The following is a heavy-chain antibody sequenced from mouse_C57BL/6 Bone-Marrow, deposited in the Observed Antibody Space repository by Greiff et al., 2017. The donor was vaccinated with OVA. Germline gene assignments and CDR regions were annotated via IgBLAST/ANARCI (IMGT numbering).Heavy chain of an antibody. CDR3: ARYLGGYWYFDV. Sequence: EVQGVESGGGLVQPGGSLKLSCAASGFTFSDYYMYWVRQTPEKRLEWVAYISNGGGSTYYPDTVKGRFTISRDNAKNTLYLQMSRLKSEDTAMYYCARYLGGYWYFDVWGTGTTVTVSS. CDR1: GFTFSDYY. CDR2: ISNGGGST. J-gene: IGHJ1*03. V-gene: IGHV5-12*01. D-gene: IGHD4-1*01.